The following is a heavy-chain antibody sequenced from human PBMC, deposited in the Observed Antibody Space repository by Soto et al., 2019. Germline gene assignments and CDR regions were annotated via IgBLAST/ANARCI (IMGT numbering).Heavy chain of an antibody. CDR2: GSYSGTT. D-gene: IGHD4-17*01. J-gene: IGHJ4*02. CDR1: GVSVSSGSFY. Sequence: LSLTCTVAGVSVSSGSFYWAWIRQPPGKGLEWIGFGSYSGTTNYKPSLKSRVTISVDTSRSQISLKVSSLTAADTAVYYCARGATVTQYDYWGQGTLVTVSS. CDR3: ARGATVTQYDY. V-gene: IGHV4-61*01.